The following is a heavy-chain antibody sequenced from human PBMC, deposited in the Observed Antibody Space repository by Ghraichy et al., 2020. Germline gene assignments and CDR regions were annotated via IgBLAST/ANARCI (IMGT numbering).Heavy chain of an antibody. CDR1: GFTFSSYA. CDR2: ISGSTAST. CDR3: AKSPRYSSGWYSCFEY. Sequence: GGSLRLSCEASGFTFSSYAMSWVRQAPGKGLEWVSVISGSTASTYYADSVKGRFTISRDNSKNTLYLQMNGLRAEDTAVYYCAKSPRYSSGWYSCFEYWGPGALVTVSS. V-gene: IGHV3-23*01. J-gene: IGHJ4*02. D-gene: IGHD6-19*01.